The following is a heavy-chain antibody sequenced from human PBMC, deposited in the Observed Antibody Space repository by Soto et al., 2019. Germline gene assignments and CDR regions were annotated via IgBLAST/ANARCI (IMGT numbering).Heavy chain of an antibody. CDR3: ARVVGYGFDI. J-gene: IGHJ3*02. V-gene: IGHV3-33*01. D-gene: IGHD6-25*01. CDR2: IWYDGSNK. Sequence: QVQLVESGGGVVQPGRSLRLSCAASGFTFSSYGMHWVRQAPGKGLEWVAVIWYDGSNKYYSDSVKGRFTISRDKYKNTLYLQMNSLRAEDTAVYYCARVVGYGFDIWGQGTMVTVSS. CDR1: GFTFSSYG.